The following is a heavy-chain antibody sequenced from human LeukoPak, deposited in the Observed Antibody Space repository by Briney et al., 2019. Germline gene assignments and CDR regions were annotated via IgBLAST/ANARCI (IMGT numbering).Heavy chain of an antibody. Sequence: ASVKVSCKTSGYTFISYRMYWVRQAPGQGLEWMGIINPSGGSTSYAQKFQGRVTVTGDTSTSTVYMELSSLRPEDTAVYYCARDAIGWYYIDYWGQGTLVTVSS. J-gene: IGHJ4*02. V-gene: IGHV1-46*01. D-gene: IGHD6-19*01. CDR3: ARDAIGWYYIDY. CDR1: GYTFISYR. CDR2: INPSGGST.